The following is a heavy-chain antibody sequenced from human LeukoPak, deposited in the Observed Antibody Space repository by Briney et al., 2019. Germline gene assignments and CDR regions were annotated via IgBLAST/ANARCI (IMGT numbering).Heavy chain of an antibody. CDR1: GFTFSSYG. CDR2: IRYDGSNK. CDR3: AYYYDSSGDY. Sequence: GGSLRLSCAASGFTFSSYGMHWVRQAPGKGLEWVAFIRYDGSNKYYADSVKGRFTISRDNSKNTLYLQMNSLRAEDSAVYYCAYYYDSSGDYWGQGTLVTVSS. V-gene: IGHV3-30*02. D-gene: IGHD3-22*01. J-gene: IGHJ4*02.